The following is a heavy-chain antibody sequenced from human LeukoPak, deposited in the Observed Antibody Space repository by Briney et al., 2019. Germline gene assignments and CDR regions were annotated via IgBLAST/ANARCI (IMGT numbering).Heavy chain of an antibody. V-gene: IGHV4-34*01. CDR2: INHSGSA. D-gene: IGHD3-3*01. CDR1: GGSLSGSY. J-gene: IGHJ4*02. Sequence: PSETLSLTCAVHGGSLSGSYWSWIRQPPGKGLEWIGEINHSGSANYNPSLKSRVTLSIDKSKNQFSLNVNSVTAADTAVYYCARARRDSGYYKVDYWGQGTLVTVSS. CDR3: ARARRDSGYYKVDY.